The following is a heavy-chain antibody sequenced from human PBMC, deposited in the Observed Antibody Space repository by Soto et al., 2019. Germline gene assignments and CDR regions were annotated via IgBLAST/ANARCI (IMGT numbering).Heavy chain of an antibody. Sequence: XESLTISVKGSGYSFTSYWIGLVRQMRGKGLEWMGIIYPGDSDTRYSPSFQGQVTISADKSISTAYLQWSSLKASDTAMYYCARSLTYCSGGSCPLDYWGQGTLVTVSS. CDR3: ARSLTYCSGGSCPLDY. V-gene: IGHV5-51*01. CDR1: GYSFTSYW. J-gene: IGHJ4*02. D-gene: IGHD2-15*01. CDR2: IYPGDSDT.